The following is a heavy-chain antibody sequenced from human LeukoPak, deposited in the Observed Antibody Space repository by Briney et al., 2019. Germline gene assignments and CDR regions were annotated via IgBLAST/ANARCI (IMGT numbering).Heavy chain of an antibody. CDR1: GGTFTSYD. J-gene: IGHJ5*02. CDR2: MNPNSGNT. CDR3: ARGLRGSYSAIFGVAKFDP. V-gene: IGHV1-8*03. D-gene: IGHD3-3*01. Sequence: ASVKVSCKASGGTFTSYDINWVRQATGQGLEWMGWMNPNSGNTGYAQKFQGRVTITRNTSISTAYMELSSLRSEDTAVYYCARGLRGSYSAIFGVAKFDPWGQGTLVTVSS.